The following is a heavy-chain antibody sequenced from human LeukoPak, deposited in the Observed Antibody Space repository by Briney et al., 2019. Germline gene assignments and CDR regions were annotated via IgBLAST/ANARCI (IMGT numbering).Heavy chain of an antibody. J-gene: IGHJ4*02. CDR3: ARRRYYDSSGYNPTYYFDY. Sequence: TSETLSLTCAVSGDSIIGSYWSWIRQAPGKGLEWIGYIYYSVDTDYNPSLKSRVTISADMSKKQISLRLTSVTAADTAVYYCARRRYYDSSGYNPTYYFDYWGQGILVTVSS. D-gene: IGHD3-22*01. CDR2: IYYSVDT. CDR1: GDSIIGSY. V-gene: IGHV4-59*01.